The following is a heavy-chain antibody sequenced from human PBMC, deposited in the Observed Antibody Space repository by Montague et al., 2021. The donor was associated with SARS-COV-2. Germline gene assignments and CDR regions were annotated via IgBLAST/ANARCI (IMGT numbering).Heavy chain of an antibody. J-gene: IGHJ5*01. Sequence: TLSLTCTVSGGSISSGSYYWSWIRQPAGKGLEWIGRVYASGFTNYNPSLKSRVTISLDTSKNQFSMRLSSVTAADKALYYCIRGLASVDSWGQGTLVTVSS. CDR1: GGSISSGSYY. CDR2: VYASGFT. V-gene: IGHV4-61*02. CDR3: IRGLASVDS.